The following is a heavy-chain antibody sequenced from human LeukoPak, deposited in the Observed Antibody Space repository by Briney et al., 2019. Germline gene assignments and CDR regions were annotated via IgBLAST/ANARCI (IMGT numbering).Heavy chain of an antibody. J-gene: IGHJ4*02. CDR1: GGSFSGYY. Sequence: SETLSLTCAVYGGSFSGYYWSWIRQPPGKGLEWIGEINHSGSTNYNPSLKSRVTISVDTSKNQFSLKLSSVTAADTAVYYCARVRRFGELVVFDYWGQGTLVTVSS. CDR3: ARVRRFGELVVFDY. V-gene: IGHV4-34*01. CDR2: INHSGST. D-gene: IGHD3-10*01.